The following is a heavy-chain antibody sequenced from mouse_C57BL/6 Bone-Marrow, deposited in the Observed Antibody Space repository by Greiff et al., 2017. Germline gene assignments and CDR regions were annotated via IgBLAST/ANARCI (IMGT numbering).Heavy chain of an antibody. J-gene: IGHJ4*01. CDR3: TLYYGNSYAMDY. D-gene: IGHD2-1*01. Sequence: EVQLQQSGAELVRPGASVKLSCTASGFNIKDDYMHWVKQRPEQGLEWIGWIDPENGDTEYASKFQGQATITAATSSNTAYLQLSSLTSEDTAVYYCTLYYGNSYAMDYWGQGTSVTVSS. V-gene: IGHV14-4*01. CDR2: IDPENGDT. CDR1: GFNIKDDY.